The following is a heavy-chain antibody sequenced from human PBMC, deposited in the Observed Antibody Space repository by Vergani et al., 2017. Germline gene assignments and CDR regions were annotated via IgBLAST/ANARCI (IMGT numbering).Heavy chain of an antibody. CDR2: ISSSCSTI. J-gene: IGHJ6*02. Sequence: QVQLVESGGGLVKPGGSLRLSCAASGFTFSDYYMSWIRQAPGKGLEWVSYISSSCSTIYYADSVKGRFTISRDNAKNSLYLQMNSLRAEDTAVYYCAGYYDILTGYYTPYYYYGMDVWGQGTTVTVSS. D-gene: IGHD3-9*01. CDR1: GFTFSDYY. V-gene: IGHV3-11*04. CDR3: AGYYDILTGYYTPYYYYGMDV.